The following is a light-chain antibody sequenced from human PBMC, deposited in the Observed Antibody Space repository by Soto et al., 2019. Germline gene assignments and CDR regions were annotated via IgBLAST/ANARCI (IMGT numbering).Light chain of an antibody. Sequence: QSVLTQPPSASGTPGQRVTISCSGSSSNIGSNYVYWYQQLPGTAPKLLIYRNNQRPSGVPVRFSGSKSGPSASLAISGLRSEDEADYYCAAWDDSLSVYVVFGGGTKLTVL. CDR2: RNN. CDR3: AAWDDSLSVYVV. J-gene: IGLJ2*01. V-gene: IGLV1-47*01. CDR1: SSNIGSNY.